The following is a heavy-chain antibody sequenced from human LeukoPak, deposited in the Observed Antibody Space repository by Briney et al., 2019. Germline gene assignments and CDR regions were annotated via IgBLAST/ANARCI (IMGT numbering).Heavy chain of an antibody. CDR3: ASSEGTYSAIDY. Sequence: GGSLRLSCAASGFTFSRYWMTWVRQAPGKGLEWVANIKEDGSENSYVESVKGRFTISRDNSKNTLYLQMNSLRVEDTAVYYCASSEGTYSAIDYWGQGTLVTVSS. V-gene: IGHV3-7*01. CDR1: GFTFSRYW. D-gene: IGHD1-26*01. J-gene: IGHJ4*02. CDR2: IKEDGSEN.